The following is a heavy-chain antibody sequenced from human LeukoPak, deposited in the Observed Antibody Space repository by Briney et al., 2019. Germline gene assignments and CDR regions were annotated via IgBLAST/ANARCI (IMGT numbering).Heavy chain of an antibody. J-gene: IGHJ4*02. CDR1: GYTFTGYY. Sequence: ASVKVSCKASGYTFTGYYMHWVRQAPGQGLEWMGWINPNSGGTNYAQKFQGRVTMTRDTSISTAYMELSRLRSDDTAVYYCARGLSSGSLYYFDYWGQGTLVTVSS. CDR3: ARGLSSGSLYYFDY. D-gene: IGHD6-19*01. CDR2: INPNSGGT. V-gene: IGHV1-2*02.